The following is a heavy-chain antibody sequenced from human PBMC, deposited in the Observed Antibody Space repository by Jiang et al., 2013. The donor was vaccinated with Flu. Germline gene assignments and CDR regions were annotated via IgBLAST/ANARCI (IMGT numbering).Heavy chain of an antibody. CDR3: ASSPCSGGNCYSVTLKYYYYDMDV. Sequence: KPGSSVKVSCKASGGTFSSFGFSWVRQAPGQGLEWMGGIIPVFGSANYAQKFQGRVTISADEFTTTVYMELSSLRSEDTAVYYCASSPCSGGNCYSVTLKYYYYDMDVWGQGTTVTVSS. D-gene: IGHD2-15*01. V-gene: IGHV1-69*01. J-gene: IGHJ6*02. CDR1: GGTFSSFG. CDR2: IIPVFGSA.